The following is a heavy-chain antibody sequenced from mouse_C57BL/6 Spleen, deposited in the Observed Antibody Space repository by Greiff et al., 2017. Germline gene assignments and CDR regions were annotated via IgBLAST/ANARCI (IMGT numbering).Heavy chain of an antibody. Sequence: VKLMESGPELVKPGASVKISCKASGYAFSSSWMNWVKQRPGKGLEWIGRLYPGDGDTNYNGKFKGKATLTADKSSSTAYMQLSRLPSEDSAVYFCAREEGYYGSSPDYWGQGTTLTVAS. D-gene: IGHD1-1*01. CDR1: GYAFSSSW. CDR2: LYPGDGDT. J-gene: IGHJ2*01. V-gene: IGHV1-82*01. CDR3: AREEGYYGSSPDY.